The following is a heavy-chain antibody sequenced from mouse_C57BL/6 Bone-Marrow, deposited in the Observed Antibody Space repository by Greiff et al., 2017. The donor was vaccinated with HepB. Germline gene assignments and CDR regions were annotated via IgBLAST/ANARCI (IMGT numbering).Heavy chain of an antibody. D-gene: IGHD1-1*01. V-gene: IGHV3-5*01. CDR3: ARDRDYGSSYVRYFDY. CDR2: IYYSGTI. Sequence: EVKLVESGPGLVKPSQTVFLTCTVTGISITTGNYRWSWIRQFPGNKLEWIGYIYYSGTITYNPSLTSRTTITRDTPKNQFFLEMNSLTAEDTATYYCARDRDYGSSYVRYFDYWGQGTTLTVSS. CDR1: GISITTGNYR. J-gene: IGHJ2*01.